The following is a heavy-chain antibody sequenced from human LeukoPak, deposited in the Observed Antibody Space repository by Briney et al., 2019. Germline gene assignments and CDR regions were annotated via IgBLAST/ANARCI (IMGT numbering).Heavy chain of an antibody. J-gene: IGHJ1*01. CDR3: AREGYSSSWYGYFQH. D-gene: IGHD6-13*01. CDR1: GDSFNNYY. V-gene: IGHV4-4*07. CDR2: IDSSGTT. Sequence: KSSETLSLTCTVSGDSFNNYYWNWIRQPAGKGLEWIGRIDSSGTTNYNPSLKSRVTMLVDTSKNQFSLKVTSVTAADTAVYYCAREGYSSSWYGYFQHWGQGTLVTVSS.